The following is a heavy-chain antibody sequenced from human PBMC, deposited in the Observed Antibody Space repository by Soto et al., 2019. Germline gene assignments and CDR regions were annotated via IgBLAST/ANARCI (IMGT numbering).Heavy chain of an antibody. CDR1: GFTVSSNY. V-gene: IGHV3-66*01. J-gene: IGHJ3*02. CDR3: ARDQAVVPAAIGVPDAFDI. Sequence: HPGGSLRLSCAASGFTVSSNYMSWVRQDPGKGLEWVSVIYSGGSTYYADSVKGRFTISRDNSKNTLYLQMNSLRAEDTAVYYCARDQAVVPAAIGVPDAFDIWGQGTMVTVSS. D-gene: IGHD2-2*02. CDR2: IYSGGST.